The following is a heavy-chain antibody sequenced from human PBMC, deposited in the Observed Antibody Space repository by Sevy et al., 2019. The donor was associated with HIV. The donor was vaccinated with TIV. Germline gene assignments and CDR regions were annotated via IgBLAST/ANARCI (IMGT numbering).Heavy chain of an antibody. CDR2: ISYDGSNK. V-gene: IGHV3-30-3*01. Sequence: GGSLRLSCAASGFTFSSYAVHWVRQAPGKGLEWVAVISYDGSNKYYADSVKGRFTISRDNSKNTLYLQMNSLRAEDTAVYYCARDSGAYYYDSSGYCDYWGQGTLVTVSS. J-gene: IGHJ4*02. CDR3: ARDSGAYYYDSSGYCDY. CDR1: GFTFSSYA. D-gene: IGHD3-22*01.